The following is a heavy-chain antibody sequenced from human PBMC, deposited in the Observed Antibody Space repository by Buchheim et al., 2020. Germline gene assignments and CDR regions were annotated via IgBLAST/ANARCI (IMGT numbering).Heavy chain of an antibody. CDR1: GGSVSSGSYY. D-gene: IGHD2-15*01. V-gene: IGHV4-61*01. Sequence: QVQLQESGPGLVKPSETLSLTCTVSGGSVSSGSYYWSWIRQPPGKGLEWIGYIYYSGSTNYNPSLKSLVNISVDTSKNQFSLKLSSVTAADTAVYYCARVGVVVAATINNWFDPWGQGTL. CDR3: ARVGVVVAATINNWFDP. CDR2: IYYSGST. J-gene: IGHJ5*02.